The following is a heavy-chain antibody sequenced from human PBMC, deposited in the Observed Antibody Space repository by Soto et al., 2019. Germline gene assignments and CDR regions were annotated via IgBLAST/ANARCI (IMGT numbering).Heavy chain of an antibody. D-gene: IGHD2-2*01. Sequence: GGSLRLSYAASGFTFSTYSMNWVRQAPGKGLEWVSSITSSSSYIYYAYSLKGRFTISRDNAKNSLYLQMNSLRAEDTAVYYCARDSYCSSPSCYSDAFDIWGQGTMVTVSS. J-gene: IGHJ3*02. V-gene: IGHV3-21*01. CDR3: ARDSYCSSPSCYSDAFDI. CDR2: ITSSSSYI. CDR1: GFTFSTYS.